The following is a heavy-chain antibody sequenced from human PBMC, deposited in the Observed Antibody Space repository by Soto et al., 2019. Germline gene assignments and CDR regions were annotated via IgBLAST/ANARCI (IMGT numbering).Heavy chain of an antibody. CDR1: GGSFSSYA. CDR2: IVPIFGTA. D-gene: IGHD3-3*01. J-gene: IGHJ5*02. CDR3: TRDLGLNYDFWSGYNNWFDP. V-gene: IGHV1-69*13. Sequence: SVKVSCKASGGSFSSYAISWGRQAHGQGLGWMGGIVPIFGTANYAQKFQGRVTITADESTSTAYMELSSLRSEDTAVYYCTRDLGLNYDFWSGYNNWFDPWGQGTLVTVSS.